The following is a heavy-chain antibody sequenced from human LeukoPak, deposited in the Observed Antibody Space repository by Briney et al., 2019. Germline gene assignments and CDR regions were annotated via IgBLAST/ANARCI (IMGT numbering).Heavy chain of an antibody. J-gene: IGHJ4*02. Sequence: GGSLRLSCAASGLTFRNYAMSWVRQAPGKGLEWVSVICANDGNTYYADAVKGRFTISRDNSKDTLYLQMDSLRAEDTAVYYCAKGSGSSWYSPCDYWGQGILVTVSS. CDR2: ICANDGNT. V-gene: IGHV3-23*01. D-gene: IGHD2-15*01. CDR3: AKGSGSSWYSPCDY. CDR1: GLTFRNYA.